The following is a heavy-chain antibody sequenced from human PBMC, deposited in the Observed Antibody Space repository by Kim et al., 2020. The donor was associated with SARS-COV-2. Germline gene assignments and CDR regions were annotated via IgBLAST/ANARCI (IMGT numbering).Heavy chain of an antibody. CDR2: IYSGGST. J-gene: IGHJ4*02. CDR1: GFTVSSNY. CDR3: AREDSSGWYYFDY. D-gene: IGHD6-19*01. Sequence: GGSLRLSCAASGFTVSSNYMSWVRQAPGKGLEWVSVIYSGGSTYYADSVKGRFTIYRDNSKNTLYLQMNSLRAEDTAVYYCAREDSSGWYYFDYWGQGTLVTVSS. V-gene: IGHV3-53*01.